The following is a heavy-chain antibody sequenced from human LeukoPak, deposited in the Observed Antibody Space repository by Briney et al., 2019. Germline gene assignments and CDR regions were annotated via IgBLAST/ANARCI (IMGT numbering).Heavy chain of an antibody. Sequence: GGSLRLSCSASGFTFSTYDMNWVRQAPGKRLEWVSSITSTSNYIYYADSVKGRFTISRDNVNNLLFLQMDSLRAEDTAVYYCARGAALNIAARRVLDYWGQGTLVTVSS. CDR3: ARGAALNIAARRVLDY. V-gene: IGHV3-21*04. J-gene: IGHJ4*02. CDR1: GFTFSTYD. D-gene: IGHD6-6*01. CDR2: ITSTSNYI.